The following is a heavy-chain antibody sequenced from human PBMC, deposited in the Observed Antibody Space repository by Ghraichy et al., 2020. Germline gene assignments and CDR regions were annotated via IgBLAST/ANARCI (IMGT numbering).Heavy chain of an antibody. V-gene: IGHV1-18*01. CDR2: ISAYNGNT. CDR1: GYTFTSYG. D-gene: IGHD3-9*01. J-gene: IGHJ4*02. CDR3: ARAAWDSGRYPFDY. Sequence: ASVKVSCKASGYTFTSYGISWVRQAPGQGLEWMGWISAYNGNTNYAQKLQGRVTMTTDTSTSTAYMELRSLRSDDTAVYYCARAAWDSGRYPFDYWGQGTLVTVSS.